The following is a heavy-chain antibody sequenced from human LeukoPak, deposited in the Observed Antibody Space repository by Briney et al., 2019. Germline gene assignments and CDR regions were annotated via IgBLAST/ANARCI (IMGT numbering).Heavy chain of an antibody. J-gene: IGHJ4*02. Sequence: PSGTLSLTCTVSGGSISSGDYYWSWIRQPPGKGLEWIGYIYYSGSTYYKPSLKSRVTISVDTSKTQFSLKLRSVTAADTAVYYCARGSSWHPDYWGQGTLVTVSS. CDR1: GGSISSGDYY. V-gene: IGHV4-30-4*01. CDR3: ARGSSWHPDY. D-gene: IGHD6-13*01. CDR2: IYYSGST.